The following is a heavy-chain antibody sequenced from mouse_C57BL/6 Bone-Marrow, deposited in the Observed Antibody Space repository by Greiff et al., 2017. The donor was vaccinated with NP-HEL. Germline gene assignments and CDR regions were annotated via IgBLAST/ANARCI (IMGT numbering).Heavy chain of an antibody. Sequence: EVQLQQSGAELVRPGASVKLSCTASGFNIKDDYMHWVKQRPEQGLEWIGWIDPENGDTEYASKFQGKAPITADTSSNTAYLQLSSLTSEDTAVYYCSLITTVVEGLPVAAYWGQGTLVTVSA. CDR2: IDPENGDT. CDR1: GFNIKDDY. D-gene: IGHD1-1*01. J-gene: IGHJ3*01. V-gene: IGHV14-4*01. CDR3: SLITTVVEGLPVAAY.